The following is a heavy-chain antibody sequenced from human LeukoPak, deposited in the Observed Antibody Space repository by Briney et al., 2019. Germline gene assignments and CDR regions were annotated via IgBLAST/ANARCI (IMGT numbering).Heavy chain of an antibody. D-gene: IGHD3-10*01. Sequence: PGGSLRLSCAASGFTFSSYAMSWVRQAPGKGLEWVSAISGSGGSTYYADSVKGRFTISRDSSKNTLYLQMNSLRAEDTAVYYCAKHLYYYGSGSYLDYWGQGTLVSVSS. V-gene: IGHV3-23*01. J-gene: IGHJ4*02. CDR3: AKHLYYYGSGSYLDY. CDR1: GFTFSSYA. CDR2: ISGSGGST.